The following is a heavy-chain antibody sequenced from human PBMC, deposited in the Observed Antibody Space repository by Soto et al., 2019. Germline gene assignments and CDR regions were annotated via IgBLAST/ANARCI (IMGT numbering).Heavy chain of an antibody. Sequence: PSETLSLTCTVSGGSIRAYYLGWVRQPPGKGLEWIGHIYYTGGTRYNPSLKSRVTISVDTSRIHFSLRLNSVTAADTAVYYCARTLVTGYSDSWGQGTLVTVSS. J-gene: IGHJ4*02. V-gene: IGHV4-59*01. D-gene: IGHD3-9*01. CDR1: GGSIRAYY. CDR2: IYYTGGT. CDR3: ARTLVTGYSDS.